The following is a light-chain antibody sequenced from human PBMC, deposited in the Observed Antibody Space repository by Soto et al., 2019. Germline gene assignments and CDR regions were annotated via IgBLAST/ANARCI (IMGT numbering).Light chain of an antibody. V-gene: IGKV3-15*01. CDR1: QSVSSN. CDR2: DAS. J-gene: IGKJ2*01. CDR3: KQYNTWPPYT. Sequence: DIVMTQSPGTLSVSPGERATLSCRASQSVSSNLAWYQQKPGQAPRLLIYDASTRATGIPARFSGSGCGTDFTLSIRSLQSEDFAVYFCKQYNTWPPYTFGQGTKLEI.